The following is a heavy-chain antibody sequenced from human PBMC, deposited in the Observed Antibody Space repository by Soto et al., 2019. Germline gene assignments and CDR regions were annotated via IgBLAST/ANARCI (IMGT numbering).Heavy chain of an antibody. J-gene: IGHJ4*02. CDR1: GGSFSGYY. V-gene: IGHV4-34*01. CDR3: ARVWYSSSWWALDY. CDR2: INHSGST. Sequence: PSETLSLTCAVYGGSFSGYYWSWIRQPPGKGLEWIGEINHSGSTNSNPSLKSRVAISVNTSKNQFSLKLSSVTAADTAVYYCARVWYSSSWWALDYWGQGTLVTVSS. D-gene: IGHD6-13*01.